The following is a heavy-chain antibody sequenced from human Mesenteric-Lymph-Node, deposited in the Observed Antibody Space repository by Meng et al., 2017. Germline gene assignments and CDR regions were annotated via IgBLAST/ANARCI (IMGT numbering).Heavy chain of an antibody. J-gene: IGHJ4*02. CDR3: ARGYYYGSGSPRYYFDY. V-gene: IGHV4-61*09. D-gene: IGHD3-10*01. CDR1: GGSISSGSYY. Sequence: SETLSLTCTVSGGSISSGSYYWSWIRQPAGKGLEWIGHIHPSGSTKYNPSLESRVTISVDTPKNQFSLKLRSVTAADTAVYYCARGYYYGSGSPRYYFDYWGQGTLVTVSS. CDR2: IHPSGST.